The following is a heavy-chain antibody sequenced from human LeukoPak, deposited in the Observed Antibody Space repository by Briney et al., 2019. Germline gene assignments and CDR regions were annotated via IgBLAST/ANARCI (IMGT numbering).Heavy chain of an antibody. Sequence: GGSLRLSCAASGFTLSIYTIHWVRQAPGKGLEWVSDINGSGGSTYYADSVKGRFTISRDNSKNTLYLQMNSLRAEDTAVYYCAKRIQSALATGYWGQGTLVTVSS. CDR2: INGSGGST. CDR1: GFTLSIYT. J-gene: IGHJ4*02. D-gene: IGHD5-18*01. CDR3: AKRIQSALATGY. V-gene: IGHV3-23*01.